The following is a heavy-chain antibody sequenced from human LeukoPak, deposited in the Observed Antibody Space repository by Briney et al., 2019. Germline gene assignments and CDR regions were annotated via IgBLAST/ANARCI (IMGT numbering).Heavy chain of an antibody. J-gene: IGHJ4*02. CDR2: ISGYNGNT. Sequence: WASVKVSCKASGYTFASYGISWLRQAPGQGPEWMGWISGYNGNTNYAQKFQGRVTMTTDTSTSTAYMELRSLRSDDTAVYYCARDLSSWLHDYWGQGTLVTVSS. CDR3: ARDLSSWLHDY. V-gene: IGHV1-18*01. CDR1: GYTFASYG. D-gene: IGHD3-9*01.